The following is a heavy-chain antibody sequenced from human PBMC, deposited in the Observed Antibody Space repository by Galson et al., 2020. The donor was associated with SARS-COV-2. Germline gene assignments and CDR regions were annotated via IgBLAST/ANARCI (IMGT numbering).Heavy chain of an antibody. D-gene: IGHD2-21*02. CDR2: IHPNRRT. CDR3: ARQGVNMIVLVTVPGWFFDR. J-gene: IGHJ2*01. Sequence: SETLSLTCAVSGYSVSTTNYWGWVRLAPGNGLEWIGSIHPNRRTYYNPSLESRVTISVDTSRNQFTLTLASVTAADTAFYYCARQGVNMIVLVTVPGWFFDRWGRGTLVTVSS. CDR1: GYSVSTTNY. V-gene: IGHV4-38-2*01.